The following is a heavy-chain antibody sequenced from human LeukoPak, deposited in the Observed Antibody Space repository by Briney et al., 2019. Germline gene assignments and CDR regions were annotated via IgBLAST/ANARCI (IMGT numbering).Heavy chain of an antibody. CDR1: GFTFSSYG. D-gene: IGHD5-18*01. CDR3: AKDGRGYSL. V-gene: IGHV3-30*18. CDR2: ISYDGSNK. Sequence: GGSLRLSCAASGFTFSSYGMHWVRQAPGKGLEWVAVISYDGSNKYYADSVKGRFTISRDNSKNTLYLQMNSLRAEDTAVYYCAKDGRGYSLWGQGTLVTVSS. J-gene: IGHJ4*02.